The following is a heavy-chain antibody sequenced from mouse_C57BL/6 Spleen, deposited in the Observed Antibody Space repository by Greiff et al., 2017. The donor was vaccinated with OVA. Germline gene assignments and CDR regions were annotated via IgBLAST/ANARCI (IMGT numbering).Heavy chain of an antibody. Sequence: QVQLKESGAELVKPGASVKLSCKASGYTFTSYWMHWVKQRPGRGLEWIGRIEPNSGGTKYNEKVKSKATLTVDKPSSTAYIQLSSLTSVDSAVYYCARGGSAMDYWGQGTSVTVSS. CDR2: IEPNSGGT. J-gene: IGHJ4*01. V-gene: IGHV1-72*01. CDR3: ARGGSAMDY. CDR1: GYTFTSYW.